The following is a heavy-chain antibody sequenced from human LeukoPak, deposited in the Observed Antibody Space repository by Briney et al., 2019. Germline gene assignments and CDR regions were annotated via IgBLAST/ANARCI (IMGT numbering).Heavy chain of an antibody. J-gene: IGHJ4*02. CDR2: ISGNGNTI. V-gene: IGHV3-48*03. Sequence: GGSLRLSCAASGFTFSNYEMNWVRQAPGKGLEWLSYISGNGNTIYYADSVKGRFTISRDNAKNSLYLQMNSLRAEDTAVYYCARDQGLLWFVVVFDYWGQGTLVTVSS. CDR1: GFTFSNYE. D-gene: IGHD3-10*01. CDR3: ARDQGLLWFVVVFDY.